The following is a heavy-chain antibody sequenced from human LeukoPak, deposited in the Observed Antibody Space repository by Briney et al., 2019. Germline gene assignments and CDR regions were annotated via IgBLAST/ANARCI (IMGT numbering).Heavy chain of an antibody. Sequence: SETLSLTCAVSGSSISSDYYWGWIRPPPGKGLEWIGSISHGGSTYYSPSLKSRLTISVDTSKNQFSLNLSSVTAADTAVYYCAGAPYNFWSTYLDYWGQGTLVTVSS. CDR1: GSSISSDYY. J-gene: IGHJ4*02. D-gene: IGHD3-3*01. CDR2: ISHGGST. CDR3: AGAPYNFWSTYLDY. V-gene: IGHV4-38-2*01.